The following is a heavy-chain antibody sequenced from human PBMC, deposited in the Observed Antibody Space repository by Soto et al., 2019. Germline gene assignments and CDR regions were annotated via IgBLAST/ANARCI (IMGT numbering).Heavy chain of an antibody. Sequence: ASCFTFGSYAISWVRQAPGKGLDWVTGVSGSGGSTYYADSVNGLFTTSRDNSKDTLYLQMNSLRAEDTAVYYCAKDRPYYYDSSGSLGYWGQGTLVTSPQ. V-gene: IGHV3-23*01. J-gene: IGHJ4*02. CDR3: AKDRPYYYDSSGSLGY. D-gene: IGHD3-22*01. CDR2: VSGSGGST. CDR1: CFTFGSYA.